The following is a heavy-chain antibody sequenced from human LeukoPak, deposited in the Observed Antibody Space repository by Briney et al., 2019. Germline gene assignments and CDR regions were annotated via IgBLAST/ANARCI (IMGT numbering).Heavy chain of an antibody. V-gene: IGHV3-30*04. J-gene: IGHJ4*02. D-gene: IGHD2-2*01. CDR2: ISYDGSNK. CDR1: GFTFSSYA. CDR3: ARDGLRYCSSTSCPLGY. Sequence: GGSLRLSCAASGFTFSSYAMHWVRQAPGKGLEWVAVISYDGSNKYYADSVKGRFTISRDNSKNTLYLRMNSLRAEDTAVYYCARDGLRYCSSTSCPLGYWGQGTLVTVSS.